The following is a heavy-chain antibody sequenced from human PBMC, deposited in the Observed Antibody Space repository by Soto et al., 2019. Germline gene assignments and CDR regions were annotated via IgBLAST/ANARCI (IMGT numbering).Heavy chain of an antibody. J-gene: IGHJ4*02. CDR3: ARPPGRHYYDSSGYYWGY. V-gene: IGHV1-3*01. CDR2: INAGNGNT. D-gene: IGHD3-22*01. CDR1: GYTFTSYA. Sequence: ASVKVSCKASGYTFTSYAMHWVRRAPGQRLEWMGWINAGNGNTKYSQKFQGRVTITRDTSASTAYMELSSLRSEDTAVYYCARPPGRHYYDSSGYYWGYWGQGTPVTVSS.